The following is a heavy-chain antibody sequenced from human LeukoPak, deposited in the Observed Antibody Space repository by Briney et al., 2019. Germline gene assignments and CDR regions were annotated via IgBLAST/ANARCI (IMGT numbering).Heavy chain of an antibody. CDR3: ARIGRRGYYDSSGYRWAFDY. CDR1: GFSFSSHGM. V-gene: IGHV4-39*07. CDR2: IYYSGST. D-gene: IGHD3-22*01. J-gene: IGHJ4*02. Sequence: GSLRLSCAASGFSFSSHGMSWVRQAPGKGLEWIGSIYYSGSTYYNPSLKSRVTISVDTSKNQFSLKLSSVTAADTAVYYCARIGRRGYYDSSGYRWAFDYWGQGTLVTVSS.